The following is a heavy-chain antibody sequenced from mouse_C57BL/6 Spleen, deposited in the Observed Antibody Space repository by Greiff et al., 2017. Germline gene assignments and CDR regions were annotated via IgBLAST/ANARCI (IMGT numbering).Heavy chain of an antibody. CDR1: GFTFSSYG. Sequence: EVQGVESGGDLVKPGGSLKLSCAASGFTFSSYGMSWVRQTPDKRLEWVATISSGGSYTYYPDSVKGRFTISRDNAKNTLYLQMSSLKSEDTAMYYCARRWTTVVEGFAYWGQGTLVTVSA. D-gene: IGHD1-1*01. CDR2: ISSGGSYT. J-gene: IGHJ3*01. CDR3: ARRWTTVVEGFAY. V-gene: IGHV5-6*01.